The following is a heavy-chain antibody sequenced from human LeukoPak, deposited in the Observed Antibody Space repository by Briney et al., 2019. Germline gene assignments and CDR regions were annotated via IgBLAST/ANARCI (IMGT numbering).Heavy chain of an antibody. D-gene: IGHD3-22*01. CDR2: IKQDGSEK. Sequence: GGALRLSCVASGFTFSSYWLSGVRQAPGKGLEGVANIKQDGSEKYYVDSVKGRFTISRDNAKNSLYLQMNSLRAEDTAVYYCARDTLYDSSCYYGYWGQGTLVTVSS. CDR1: GFTFSSYW. V-gene: IGHV3-7*01. J-gene: IGHJ4*02. CDR3: ARDTLYDSSCYYGY.